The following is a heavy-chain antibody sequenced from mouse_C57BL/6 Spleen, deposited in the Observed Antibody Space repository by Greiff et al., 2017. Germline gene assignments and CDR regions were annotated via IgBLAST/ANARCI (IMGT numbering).Heavy chain of an antibody. Sequence: EVKLMESGGGLVKPGGSLKLSCAASGFTFSSYAMSWVRQTPEKRLEWVATISDGGSYTYYPDNVKGRFTISRDNAKNNLYLQMSQLKSEDTAMYYWAREGTGTLALGYWGQGTTLTVSS. J-gene: IGHJ2*01. CDR3: AREGTGTLALGY. CDR1: GFTFSSYA. D-gene: IGHD4-1*01. V-gene: IGHV5-4*01. CDR2: ISDGGSYT.